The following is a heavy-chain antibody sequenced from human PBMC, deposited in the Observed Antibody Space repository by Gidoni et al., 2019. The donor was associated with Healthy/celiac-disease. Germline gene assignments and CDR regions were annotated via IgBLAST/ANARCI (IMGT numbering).Heavy chain of an antibody. Sequence: EVQLVESGGGLVQPGRSLRLSCTASGFTFGDYAMSWFRQAPGKGLELVGFIRSKAYGGTTEYAASVKGRFTISRDDSKSIAYLQMNSLKTEDTAVYYCTRAAYCSSTSCYADGHNWFDPWGQGTLVTVSS. CDR3: TRAAYCSSTSCYADGHNWFDP. J-gene: IGHJ5*02. CDR2: IRSKAYGGTT. V-gene: IGHV3-49*03. CDR1: GFTFGDYA. D-gene: IGHD2-2*01.